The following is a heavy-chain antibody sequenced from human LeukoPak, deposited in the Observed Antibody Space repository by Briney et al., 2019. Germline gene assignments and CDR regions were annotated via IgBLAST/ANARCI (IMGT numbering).Heavy chain of an antibody. CDR3: ARHRYFDY. CDR2: INHSGST. Sequence: NPSETLSLTCAVYGGSFSGYYWSWIRQPPGKGLEWTGEINHSGSTNYNPSLKSRVTISVDTSKNQFSLKLSSVTAADTAVYYCARHRYFDYWGQGTLVTVSS. J-gene: IGHJ4*02. D-gene: IGHD1-14*01. V-gene: IGHV4-34*01. CDR1: GGSFSGYY.